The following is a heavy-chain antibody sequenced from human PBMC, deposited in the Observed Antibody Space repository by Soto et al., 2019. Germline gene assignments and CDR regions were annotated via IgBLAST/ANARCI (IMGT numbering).Heavy chain of an antibody. V-gene: IGHV4-34*01. CDR2: INHSGST. CDR3: ARGTREGWYFDL. J-gene: IGHJ2*01. CDR1: GGSFSSYY. Sequence: QVQLQQWGAGLLKPSETLSLTCAVYGGSFSSYYWSWIRQPPGKGLEWIGEINHSGSTNYNPSLKSRFIISVDTSKNQFSLRLSSVTAADTAVYYCARGTREGWYFDLWGRGTLVTVSS.